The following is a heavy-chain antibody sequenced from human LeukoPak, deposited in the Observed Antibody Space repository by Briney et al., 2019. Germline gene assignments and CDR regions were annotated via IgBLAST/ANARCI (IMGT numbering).Heavy chain of an antibody. J-gene: IGHJ4*02. CDR1: GYTFTSYA. D-gene: IGHD2-15*01. Sequence: ASVKVSRKASGYTFTSYAMNWVRQAPGQGLEWMGWINTNTGNPTYAQGFTGRFVFSLDTSVSTAYLQISSLKAEDTAVYYCARDGHGSGGSSYGYWGQGTLVTVSS. CDR2: INTNTGNP. CDR3: ARDGHGSGGSSYGY. V-gene: IGHV7-4-1*02.